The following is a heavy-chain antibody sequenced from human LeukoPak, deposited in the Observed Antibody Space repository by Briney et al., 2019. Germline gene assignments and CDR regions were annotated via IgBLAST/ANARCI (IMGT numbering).Heavy chain of an antibody. D-gene: IGHD3-10*01. J-gene: IGHJ4*02. Sequence: PSETPSLTCTVSGGXISSSSYYWGWIRQPPGKGLGWIGSIYYSGSTYYNPSLKSRVTISVDTSKNQFSLKLSSVTAADTAVYYCARIGSGSYYSAGWGQGTLVTVSS. CDR2: IYYSGST. V-gene: IGHV4-39*01. CDR1: GGXISSSSYY. CDR3: ARIGSGSYYSAG.